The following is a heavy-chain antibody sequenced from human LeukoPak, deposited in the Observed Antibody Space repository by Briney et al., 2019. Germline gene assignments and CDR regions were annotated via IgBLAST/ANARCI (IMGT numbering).Heavy chain of an antibody. Sequence: GGSLRLSCAASGFTFSSYAMHWVRQAPGKGLEWVAVISYDGSNKYYADSVKGRFTISRDNSKNTLYLQMNSLRAEDTAVYYCAREKYSSGWSEYFDFWGQGTVVTVSS. V-gene: IGHV3-30-3*01. CDR2: ISYDGSNK. CDR1: GFTFSSYA. D-gene: IGHD6-19*01. J-gene: IGHJ4*02. CDR3: AREKYSSGWSEYFDF.